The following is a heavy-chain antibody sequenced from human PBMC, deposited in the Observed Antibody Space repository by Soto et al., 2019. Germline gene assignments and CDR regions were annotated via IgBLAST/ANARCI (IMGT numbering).Heavy chain of an antibody. D-gene: IGHD6-13*01. V-gene: IGHV3-21*01. J-gene: IGHJ6*03. CDR1: GLTFRTYG. Sequence: EVQLVESGGGLVKPGGSLRLSCESSGLTFRTYGMNWVRQAPGKGLEWVSYISSGGEYVGYADSVKGRLTISRDNAKNSLYLKLNRRRVEDTAGYYCATEGAAGDAMGVGGEGPTFTVAS. CDR3: ATEGAAGDAMGV. CDR2: ISSGGEYV.